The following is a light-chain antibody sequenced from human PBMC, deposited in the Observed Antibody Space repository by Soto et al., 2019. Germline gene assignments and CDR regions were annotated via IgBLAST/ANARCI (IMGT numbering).Light chain of an antibody. CDR3: QSYDSSLSGSVV. CDR1: SSNIGAGYD. J-gene: IGLJ2*01. V-gene: IGLV1-40*01. CDR2: RNT. Sequence: QAVVTQPPSVSGAPGQRVTISCTGSSSNIGAGYDVHWYQQLPGTAPKLLIYRNTNRPSGVPDRFSGSKSGTSASLAIAGLQAEDEADYHCQSYDSSLSGSVVFGGGTKLTVL.